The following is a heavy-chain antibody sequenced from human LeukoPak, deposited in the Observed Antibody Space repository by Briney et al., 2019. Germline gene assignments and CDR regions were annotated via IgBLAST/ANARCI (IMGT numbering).Heavy chain of an antibody. V-gene: IGHV5-51*01. CDR2: IYPGDSDT. CDR1: GYSFTSYW. CDR3: ARRSRAGYINCYYYYGMDV. Sequence: GESLKISCKGSGYSFTSYWIGWVRQMPGKGLEWMGIIYPGDSDTRYSPSFQGQVTISADKSISTAYLQWSSLKASDTAMYYCARRSRAGYINCYYYYGMDVWGQGTTVTVSS. D-gene: IGHD5-24*01. J-gene: IGHJ6*02.